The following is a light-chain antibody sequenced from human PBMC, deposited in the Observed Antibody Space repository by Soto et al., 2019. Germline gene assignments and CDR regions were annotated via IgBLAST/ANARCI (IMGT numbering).Light chain of an antibody. V-gene: IGLV1-47*01. CDR1: NSNIGGRNY. J-gene: IGLJ3*02. Sequence: QSALTQPPSASGTPGQRVTISCSGSNSNIGGRNYVFWYRQVPGTAPKLLIYKTDQRPSGVPDRFSASKSGTSASLAISGLQSEDEADYYCTSWDDSVSGVLFGGGTKLTVL. CDR2: KTD. CDR3: TSWDDSVSGVL.